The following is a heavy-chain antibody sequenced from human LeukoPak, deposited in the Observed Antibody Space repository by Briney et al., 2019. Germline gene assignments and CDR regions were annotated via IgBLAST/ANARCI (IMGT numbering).Heavy chain of an antibody. CDR2: ISGSGGST. V-gene: IGHV3-23*01. J-gene: IGHJ4*02. CDR3: AKDRERGSITIFGVVTELDY. D-gene: IGHD3-3*01. Sequence: GGSLRLSCAASGFTFSSYAMSWVRQAPGKGLEWVSSISGSGGSTDYADSVKGRFTISRDNSKNTLYLQINSLRAEDTAVYYCAKDRERGSITIFGVVTELDYWGQGTLVTVSS. CDR1: GFTFSSYA.